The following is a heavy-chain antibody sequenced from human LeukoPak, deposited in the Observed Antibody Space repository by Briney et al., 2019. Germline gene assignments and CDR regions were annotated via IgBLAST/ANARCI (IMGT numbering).Heavy chain of an antibody. V-gene: IGHV1-46*01. Sequence: ASVKVSCKASGYTFTSYYMHWVRQAPGQGLEWMGIINPSGGSTSYAQKFQGRVTMTRAMSTSTVYMELSSLRSEDTAVYYCARDRDNRNWYFDLWGRGTLVTVSS. CDR1: GYTFTSYY. D-gene: IGHD1-14*01. CDR2: INPSGGST. CDR3: ARDRDNRNWYFDL. J-gene: IGHJ2*01.